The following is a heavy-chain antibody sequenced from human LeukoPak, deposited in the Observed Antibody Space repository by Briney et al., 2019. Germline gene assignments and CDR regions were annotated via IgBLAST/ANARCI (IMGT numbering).Heavy chain of an antibody. CDR2: ITQDGSET. J-gene: IGHJ4*02. CDR3: ARVRQSGSPLDY. CDR1: GFSFSSFW. V-gene: IGHV3-7*05. D-gene: IGHD1-26*01. Sequence: GGSPRLSCRASGFSFSSFWMTWVRRTPGKGLEWVATITQDGSETFYVDSVKGRFTISRDNAKNSLYLQMNSLRAEDTAVYYCARVRQSGSPLDYWCQGTLVTVSS.